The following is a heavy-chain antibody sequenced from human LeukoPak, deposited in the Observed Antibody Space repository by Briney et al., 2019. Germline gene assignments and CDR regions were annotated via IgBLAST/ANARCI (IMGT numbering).Heavy chain of an antibody. J-gene: IGHJ4*02. D-gene: IGHD5-12*01. CDR3: ARGHDIVATI. Sequence: SETLSLTCAVYGGSFSGYYRSWIRQPPGKGLEWIGEINHSGSTNYNPSLKSRVTISVDTSKNQFSLKLSSVTAADTAVYYCARGHDIVATIWGQGTLVTVSS. V-gene: IGHV4-34*01. CDR1: GGSFSGYY. CDR2: INHSGST.